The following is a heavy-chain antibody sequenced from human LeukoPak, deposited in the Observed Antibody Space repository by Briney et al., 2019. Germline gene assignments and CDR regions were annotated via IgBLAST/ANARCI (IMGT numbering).Heavy chain of an antibody. V-gene: IGHV3-23*01. J-gene: IGHJ6*03. D-gene: IGHD6-19*01. CDR1: EFAFSSFA. Sequence: GGSLRLSCAASEFAFSSFAMGWVRQSPGKGLEWLSTINGGGNTTFYADSVKGRFTISRDNSKNTLYLHMDSLRPDDTAIYYCTKELHVAVAVAVYYYFYMDVWGRGTAGTVSS. CDR3: TKELHVAVAVAVYYYFYMDV. CDR2: INGGGNTT.